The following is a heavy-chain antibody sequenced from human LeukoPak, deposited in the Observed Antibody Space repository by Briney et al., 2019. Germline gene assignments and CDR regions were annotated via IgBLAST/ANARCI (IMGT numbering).Heavy chain of an antibody. J-gene: IGHJ5*02. V-gene: IGHV1-69*04. D-gene: IGHD2-2*03. CDR2: IIPILGIA. Sequence: GASVKVSCKASGGTFSSYTISWVRQAPGQGLEWMGRIIPILGIANYAQKFQGRATITADKSTSAAYMELSSLRSEDTAVYYCARDYGYCSSTSCSRNWFDPWGQGTLVTVSS. CDR1: GGTFSSYT. CDR3: ARDYGYCSSTSCSRNWFDP.